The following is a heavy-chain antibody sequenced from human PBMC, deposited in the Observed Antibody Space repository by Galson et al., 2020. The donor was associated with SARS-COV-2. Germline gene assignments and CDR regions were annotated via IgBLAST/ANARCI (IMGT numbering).Heavy chain of an antibody. CDR2: NSTHNGDT. Sequence: ASVKNSCKTSGYTFINLGITCVRQAPAQRLQWMGCNSTHNGDTNYAQKFRGRISMTADTSTSTANVELRSLRSADTAMYYCARGPDRYFGAGIYYAFAFWGQGALVTVSS. V-gene: IGHV1-18*01. D-gene: IGHD3-10*01. CDR1: GYTFINLG. J-gene: IGHJ1*01. CDR3: ARGPDRYFGAGIYYAFAF.